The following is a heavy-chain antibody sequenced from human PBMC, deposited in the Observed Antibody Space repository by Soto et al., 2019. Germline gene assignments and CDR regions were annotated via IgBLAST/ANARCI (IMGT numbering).Heavy chain of an antibody. J-gene: IGHJ4*02. V-gene: IGHV3-7*03. Sequence: GGSLRLSCVASGFTFMSSFMGWVRQAPGKGLEWVASSNQDGGVTYYVDSVAGRFTIFRDNVKDSLYLQMHSLRAEYTAVYYCARYYRGSGSYYFDYWGQGTLVTVSS. D-gene: IGHD6-19*01. CDR1: GFTFMSSF. CDR2: SNQDGGVT. CDR3: ARYYRGSGSYYFDY.